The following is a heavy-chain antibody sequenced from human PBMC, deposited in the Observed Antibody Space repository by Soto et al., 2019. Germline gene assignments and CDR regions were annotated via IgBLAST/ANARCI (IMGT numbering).Heavy chain of an antibody. CDR2: ITSSTRTT. Sequence: EVQLVESGGGLIQAGGSLRLSCEASGFTLKSYEVNWVRQAPGKGLEWISYITSSTRTTYYADSVKGRFTISRDNARKSVYLQMNSLRVEDTAIYYCARGNTSIQGDLSHYNGLDVWGQGTTVTVSS. CDR3: ARGNTSIQGDLSHYNGLDV. CDR1: GFTLKSYE. J-gene: IGHJ6*02. D-gene: IGHD3-10*01. V-gene: IGHV3-48*03.